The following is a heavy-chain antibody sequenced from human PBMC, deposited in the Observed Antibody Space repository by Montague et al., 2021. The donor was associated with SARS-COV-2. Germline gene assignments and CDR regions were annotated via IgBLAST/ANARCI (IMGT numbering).Heavy chain of an antibody. D-gene: IGHD3-3*01. J-gene: IGHJ6*02. CDR2: ISGSGFGGPYI. V-gene: IGHV3-21*01. Sequence: SLRLSCAASGFNFTNYNINWVRQPPGTGLEWVSSISGSGFGGPYIYYSDSVKGRFTTSRDNAKNAVYLQINSLRAEDTALYYCSGESISSFGVVIFGMDVGGRGTSVTVS. CDR1: GFNFTNYN. CDR3: SGESISSFGVVIFGMDV.